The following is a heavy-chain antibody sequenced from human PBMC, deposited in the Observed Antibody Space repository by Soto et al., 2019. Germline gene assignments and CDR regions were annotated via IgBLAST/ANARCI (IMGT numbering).Heavy chain of an antibody. CDR1: GFTFTSSA. D-gene: IGHD3-10*01. V-gene: IGHV1-58*01. CDR2: IVVGSGST. CDR3: AADGYYYGSGSYYNPYGMDV. Sequence: SVKVSCKASGFTFTSSAVQWVRQARGQRLEWIGWIVVGSGSTNYAQKFQERVTITRDMSTSTAYMELSSLRSEDTAVYYCAADGYYYGSGSYYNPYGMDVWGQGTTVTVSS. J-gene: IGHJ6*02.